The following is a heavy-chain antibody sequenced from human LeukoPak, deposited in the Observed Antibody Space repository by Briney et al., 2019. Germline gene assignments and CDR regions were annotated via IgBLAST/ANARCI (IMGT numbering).Heavy chain of an antibody. Sequence: GGSLRLSCAASGFTFSSYAMHWVRHAPGKGLEWVAVISYEGSNKYYADSVKGRFTISRDNSKNTLYLQMNSLRAEDTAVYYCARGALNQLLGYWGQGTLVTVSS. J-gene: IGHJ4*02. CDR3: ARGALNQLLGY. CDR2: ISYEGSNK. D-gene: IGHD2-2*01. CDR1: GFTFSSYA. V-gene: IGHV3-30*04.